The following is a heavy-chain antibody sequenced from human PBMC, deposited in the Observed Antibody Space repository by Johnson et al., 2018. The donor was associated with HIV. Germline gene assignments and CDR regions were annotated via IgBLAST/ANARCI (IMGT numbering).Heavy chain of an antibody. J-gene: IGHJ3*01. CDR1: GFTVSSNY. CDR2: IKQDGSEK. Sequence: MLLVESGGGLIKPGGSLRLSCAASGFTVSSNYMSWVRQAPGKGLAWVANIKQDGSEKYYVDSVKGRFTISRDNSKNMLYLHMNSLRPEDTAVYYCAKGDKMATITSRYDAFDLWGQGTMVTVSS. D-gene: IGHD5-24*01. CDR3: AKGDKMATITSRYDAFDL. V-gene: IGHV3-7*01.